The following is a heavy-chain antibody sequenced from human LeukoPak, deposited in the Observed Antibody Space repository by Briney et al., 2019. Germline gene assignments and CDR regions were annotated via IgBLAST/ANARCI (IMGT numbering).Heavy chain of an antibody. J-gene: IGHJ1*01. CDR1: GYTFTSYG. CDR2: ISAYNGNT. V-gene: IGHV1-18*01. CDR3: ARLGHDAEAVPEYFQH. D-gene: IGHD6-19*01. Sequence: GASMKVSCKASGYTFTSYGISWVRQAPGQGLEWMGWISAYNGNTNYAQKLQGRVTMTTDTSTSTAYMELRSLRSDDTAVYYCARLGHDAEAVPEYFQHWGQGTLVTVSS.